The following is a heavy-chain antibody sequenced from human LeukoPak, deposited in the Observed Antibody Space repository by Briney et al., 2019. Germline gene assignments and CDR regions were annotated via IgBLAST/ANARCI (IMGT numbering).Heavy chain of an antibody. Sequence: SETLSLTCTVSGGSISSSSYYWGWIRQPPGKGLEWIGSIYYSGSTYYNPSLKSRVTISVDTSKNQFSLKLSSVTAADTAVYYCARVGVLVYYDSSGYFDYWGQGTLVTVSS. V-gene: IGHV4-39*07. D-gene: IGHD3-22*01. CDR2: IYYSGST. CDR3: ARVGVLVYYDSSGYFDY. CDR1: GGSISSSSYY. J-gene: IGHJ4*02.